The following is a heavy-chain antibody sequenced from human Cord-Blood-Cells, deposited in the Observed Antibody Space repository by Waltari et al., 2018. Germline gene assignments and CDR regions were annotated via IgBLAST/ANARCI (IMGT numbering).Heavy chain of an antibody. Sequence: QVQLVQSGAEVKKPGASVKVSCKASGYHFPSYAMHWVRQAPGQRLAWMGWINAGNGNTKYSQKFQGRVTITRDTSASTAYMELSSLRSEDTAVYYCARDGLSGGSGSYYYYYYMDVWGKGTTVTVSS. CDR1: GYHFPSYA. V-gene: IGHV1-3*01. D-gene: IGHD3-10*01. CDR3: ARDGLSGGSGSYYYYYYMDV. J-gene: IGHJ6*03. CDR2: INAGNGNT.